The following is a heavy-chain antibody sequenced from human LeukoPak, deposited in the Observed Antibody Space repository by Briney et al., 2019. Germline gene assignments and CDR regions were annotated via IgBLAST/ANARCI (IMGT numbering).Heavy chain of an antibody. Sequence: GASVKVSCKSSGYTFTGYYMHWVRQAPGQGLEWMGWINPNSGGTNYAQKFQGRVTMTRDTSISTAYMELSRLTYDDTAVYYCARGGDTAMATYFDYWGQGTLVTVSS. V-gene: IGHV1-2*02. CDR2: INPNSGGT. J-gene: IGHJ4*02. D-gene: IGHD5-18*01. CDR3: ARGGDTAMATYFDY. CDR1: GYTFTGYY.